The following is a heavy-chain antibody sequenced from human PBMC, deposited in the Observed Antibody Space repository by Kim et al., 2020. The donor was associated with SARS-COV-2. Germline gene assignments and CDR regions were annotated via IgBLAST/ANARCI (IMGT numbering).Heavy chain of an antibody. CDR2: INTNTGNP. V-gene: IGHV7-4-1*02. D-gene: IGHD3-10*01. CDR1: GYTFTSYA. J-gene: IGHJ5*02. Sequence: ASVKVSCKASGYTFTSYAMNWVRQAPGQGLEWMGWINTNTGNPTYAQGFTGRFVFSLDTSVSTAYLQISSLKAEDTAVYYCARGFTMVRGVNHWFDPWGQGTLVTVSS. CDR3: ARGFTMVRGVNHWFDP.